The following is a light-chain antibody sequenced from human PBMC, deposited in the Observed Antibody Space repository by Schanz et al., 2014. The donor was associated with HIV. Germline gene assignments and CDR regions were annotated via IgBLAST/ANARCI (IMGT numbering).Light chain of an antibody. CDR1: ASNIGKNY. J-gene: IGLJ2*01. CDR2: DSD. V-gene: IGLV1-51*01. Sequence: QSVLTQPPSVSAAPGQKVTISCSGSASNIGKNYVCWYQQFPGAAPRLLIYDSDKRPSGIPDRFSGSKTGTSATLAIVGLQTGDEADYYCATWDTTLSAIVFGGGTQLTVL. CDR3: ATWDTTLSAIV.